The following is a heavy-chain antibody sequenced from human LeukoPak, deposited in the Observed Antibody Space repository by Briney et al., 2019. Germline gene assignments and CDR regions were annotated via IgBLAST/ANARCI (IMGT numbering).Heavy chain of an antibody. D-gene: IGHD6-19*01. J-gene: IGHJ5*02. V-gene: IGHV3-23*01. CDR2: ISGNAGST. CDR3: AKGKQWLIPNWFDP. CDR1: GFTLSTYA. Sequence: GGSLRLSCTASGFTLSTYAMSWVRQAPGKGLEWVSLISGNAGSTYYADSVKGRFTISRDITKNTLYLQMNSLRAEDTATYYCAKGKQWLIPNWFDPWGQGTLVTVSS.